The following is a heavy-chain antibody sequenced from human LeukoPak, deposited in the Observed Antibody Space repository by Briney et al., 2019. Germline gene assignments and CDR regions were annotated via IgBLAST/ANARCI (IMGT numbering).Heavy chain of an antibody. V-gene: IGHV3-30*04. CDR3: ATGGWEWLRDAFDI. CDR1: GFTFSSCA. J-gene: IGHJ3*02. D-gene: IGHD5-12*01. CDR2: ISYDGSNK. Sequence: GGSLRLSCAASGFTFSSCAMHWVRQAPGKGLEWVAVISYDGSNKYYADSVKGRFTISRDNSKNTLYLQMNSLRAEDTAVYYCATGGWEWLRDAFDIWGQGTMVTVSS.